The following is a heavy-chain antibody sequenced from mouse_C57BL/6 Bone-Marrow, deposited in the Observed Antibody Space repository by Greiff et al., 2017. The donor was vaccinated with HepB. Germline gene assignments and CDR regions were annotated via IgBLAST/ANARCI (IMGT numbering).Heavy chain of an antibody. J-gene: IGHJ4*01. CDR3: ARSCYGSSYAYYAMDY. V-gene: IGHV1-64*01. CDR1: GYTFTSYW. D-gene: IGHD1-1*01. CDR2: IHPNSGST. Sequence: QVQLKQPGAELVKPGASVKLSCKASGYTFTSYWMHWVKQRPGQGLEWIGMIHPNSGSTNYNEKFKSKATLTVDKSSSTAYMQLSSLTSEDSAVYYCARSCYGSSYAYYAMDYWGQGTSVTVSS.